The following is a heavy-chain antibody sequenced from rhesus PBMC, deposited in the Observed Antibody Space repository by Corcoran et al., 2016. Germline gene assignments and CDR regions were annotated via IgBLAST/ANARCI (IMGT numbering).Heavy chain of an antibody. CDR1: GYSTSSYFG. Sequence: QVQLQESGPGLVKPSETLSLTCAVSGYSTSSYFGWIWLRKPPGRGLVWIGYIGGSSEGPKYNPSLKSRVTISKDTSKHQFSLKLTSMTAADTAVYYCAREYCTDNGCFSPDYWGQGVLVTVSS. J-gene: IGHJ4*01. V-gene: IGHV4-127*01. CDR3: AREYCTDNGCFSPDY. CDR2: IGGSSEGP. D-gene: IGHD2-21*01.